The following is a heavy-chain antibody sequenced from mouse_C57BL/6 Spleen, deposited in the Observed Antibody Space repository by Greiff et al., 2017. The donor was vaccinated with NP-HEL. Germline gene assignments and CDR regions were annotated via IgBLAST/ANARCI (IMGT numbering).Heavy chain of an antibody. CDR1: GYTFTSYW. Sequence: LXQSGAELVKPGASVKLSCKASGYTFTSYWMQWVKQRPGQGLEWSGEIDPSDSYTNYNQKFKGKATLTVDTSSSTAYMQLSSLTSEDSAVYYCARGLNYDWFAYWGQGTLVTVSA. CDR2: IDPSDSYT. V-gene: IGHV1-50*01. D-gene: IGHD2-4*01. J-gene: IGHJ3*01. CDR3: ARGLNYDWFAY.